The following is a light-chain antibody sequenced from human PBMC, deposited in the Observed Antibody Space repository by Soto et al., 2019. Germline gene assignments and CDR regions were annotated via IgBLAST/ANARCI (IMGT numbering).Light chain of an antibody. CDR2: EVS. Sequence: QSVLTQPPSPSGSPWQSVTISCTGTSSDVGGYNYVSWYQQHPGKAPKLMIYEVSKRPSGVPDRFSGSKSGNTASLTVSGLQAEDEADYYCSSYAGSNNFVFGTGTKVTVL. V-gene: IGLV2-8*01. J-gene: IGLJ1*01. CDR1: SSDVGGYNY. CDR3: SSYAGSNNFV.